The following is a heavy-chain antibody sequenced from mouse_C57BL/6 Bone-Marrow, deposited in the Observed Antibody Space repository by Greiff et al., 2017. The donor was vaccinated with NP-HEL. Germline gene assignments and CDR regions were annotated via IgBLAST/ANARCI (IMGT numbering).Heavy chain of an antibody. CDR2: INPNNGGT. CDR1: GYTFTDYY. J-gene: IGHJ2*01. D-gene: IGHD2-3*01. V-gene: IGHV1-26*01. CDR3: ARGGRWLRRNFDY. Sequence: VQLQQSGPELVKPGASVKISCKASGYTFTDYYMNWVKQSHGKSLEWIGDINPNNGGTSYNQKFKGKATLTVDKSSSTAYMELRSLTSEDSAVYYCARGGRWLRRNFDYWGQGTTLTVSS.